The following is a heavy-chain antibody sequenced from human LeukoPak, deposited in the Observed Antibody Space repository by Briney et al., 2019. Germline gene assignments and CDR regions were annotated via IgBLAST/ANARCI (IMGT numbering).Heavy chain of an antibody. CDR1: GFTFSRHW. CDR2: IKHDGSVK. V-gene: IGHV3-7*03. J-gene: IGHJ4*02. CDR3: ATPLDYYDRSDSHQGGD. Sequence: GGSLRLSCAASGFTFSRHWMTWVRQAPGKGLEWVANIKHDGSVKNYVDSVKGRFTISRDNAKNSLYLQMNSLRAEDTAVYYCATPLDYYDRSDSHQGGDWGQGTLVTVSS. D-gene: IGHD3-22*01.